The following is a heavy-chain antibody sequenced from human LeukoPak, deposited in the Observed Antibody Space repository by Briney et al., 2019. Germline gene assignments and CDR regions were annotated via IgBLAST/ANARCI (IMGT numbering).Heavy chain of an antibody. J-gene: IGHJ4*02. V-gene: IGHV1-2*02. CDR1: RYTFTHFY. CDR3: ARASVHMMGSCSSPSCCRYYCVF. D-gene: IGHD2-2*01. CDR2: INPKNGGA. Sequence: ASVTVSCKTSRYTFTHFYMHWVRQAPGQEVEWMGWINPKNGGANYAQKHQGRVTMTRDTSISAVYLELSRLRSDDTAVFYCARASVHMMGSCSSPSCCRYYCVFWGEGTEVSVS.